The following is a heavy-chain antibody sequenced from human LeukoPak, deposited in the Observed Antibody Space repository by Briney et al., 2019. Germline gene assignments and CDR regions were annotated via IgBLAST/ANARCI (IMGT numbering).Heavy chain of an antibody. D-gene: IGHD3-10*01. J-gene: IGHJ6*02. V-gene: IGHV1-69*13. CDR1: GGTFSSYA. CDR2: IIPIFGTA. Sequence: ASVKVSCKASGGTFSSYAISWVRQAPGQGLEWMGGIIPIFGTANYAQKFQGRVTITADESTSTAYMELSSLRSEDTAVYYCARGRKVRGVIIRSYYYYGMDVWGQGTTVTVSS. CDR3: ARGRKVRGVIIRSYYYYGMDV.